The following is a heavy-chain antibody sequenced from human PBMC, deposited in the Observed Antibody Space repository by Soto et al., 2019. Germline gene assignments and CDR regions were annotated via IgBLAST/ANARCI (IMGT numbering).Heavy chain of an antibody. CDR2: NNPNSGGT. CDR3: ARDHESWYYWFDP. Sequence: GASVKVSCKASGYTFTGYYMHWVRQAPGQGLEWMGWNNPNSGGTNYAQKFQGRVTMTRDTSISTAYMELSRLRSDDTAVYYRARDHESWYYWFDPWGQGTLVTVSS. J-gene: IGHJ5*02. V-gene: IGHV1-2*02. CDR1: GYTFTGYY. D-gene: IGHD6-13*01.